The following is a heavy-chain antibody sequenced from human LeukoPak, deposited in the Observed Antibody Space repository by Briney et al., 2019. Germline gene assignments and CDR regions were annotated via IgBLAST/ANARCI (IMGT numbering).Heavy chain of an antibody. CDR1: GGSFSGYY. Sequence: WETLCFTGAVYGGSFSGYYWSWIRQPPGKGLEWLGEVNHGGGANYNPSLKSRVTMSVDTSKNHCSLELSSVTAADTAIYYCARANAVTTVLFDLWGRGTLGTVSS. V-gene: IGHV4-34*01. J-gene: IGHJ2*01. D-gene: IGHD4-17*01. CDR2: VNHGGGA. CDR3: ARANAVTTVLFDL.